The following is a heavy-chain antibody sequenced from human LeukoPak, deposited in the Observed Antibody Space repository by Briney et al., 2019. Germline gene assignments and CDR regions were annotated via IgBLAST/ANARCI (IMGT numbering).Heavy chain of an antibody. V-gene: IGHV4-59*01. Sequence: SETLSLTCTVSGGSISSYYWSWIRQPPGKGLEWIGYIYYSGSTNYNPSLKSRVTISVDTSKNQFSLKLSSVTAADTAVYYCARDGGPQPHLFYYYYYGMDVWGQGTTVTVSS. CDR1: GGSISSYY. J-gene: IGHJ6*02. CDR2: IYYSGST. D-gene: IGHD3-3*01. CDR3: ARDGGPQPHLFYYYYYGMDV.